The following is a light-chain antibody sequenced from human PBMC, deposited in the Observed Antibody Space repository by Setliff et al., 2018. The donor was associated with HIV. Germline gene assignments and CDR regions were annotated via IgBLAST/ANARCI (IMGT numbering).Light chain of an antibody. J-gene: IGLJ1*01. CDR3: SSYTSNSTPV. V-gene: IGLV2-14*03. Sequence: QSALTQPASVSGSPGQSIAISCTGTSSDVGAYNYVSWYQQHPGKVPKLMIYEVSNRPSGVSNRFSGSKSGNTASLTISGLQTEDEADYYCSSYTSNSTPVFGTGTKVTVL. CDR1: SSDVGAYNY. CDR2: EVS.